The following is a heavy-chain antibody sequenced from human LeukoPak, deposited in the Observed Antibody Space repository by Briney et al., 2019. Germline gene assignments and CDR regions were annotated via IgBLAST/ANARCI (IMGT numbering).Heavy chain of an antibody. Sequence: GGSLRLSCAASGFTFSSYGIHWVRQAPGKGLEWVAVIWYDGSNKYYADSVKGRFTISRDNSKNTLYLQMNSLRAEDTALYYCARELSPVVTYYFEYWGQGTLVTVSP. CDR1: GFTFSSYG. J-gene: IGHJ4*02. V-gene: IGHV3-33*01. CDR3: ARELSPVVTYYFEY. D-gene: IGHD3-22*01. CDR2: IWYDGSNK.